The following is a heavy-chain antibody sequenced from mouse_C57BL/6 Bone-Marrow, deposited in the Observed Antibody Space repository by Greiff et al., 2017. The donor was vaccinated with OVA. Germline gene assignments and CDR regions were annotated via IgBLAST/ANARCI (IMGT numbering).Heavy chain of an antibody. V-gene: IGHV5-12*01. CDR2: ISNGGGST. Sequence: EVQGVESGGGLVQPGGSLKLSCAASGFTFSDYYMYWVRQTPEKRLEWVAYISNGGGSTYYPDTVKGRFTISRDNAKNTLYLQMSRLKSEDTAMYYCARQGAAPGQATFAYWGQGTLVTVSA. CDR3: ARQGAAPGQATFAY. D-gene: IGHD3-2*02. CDR1: GFTFSDYY. J-gene: IGHJ3*01.